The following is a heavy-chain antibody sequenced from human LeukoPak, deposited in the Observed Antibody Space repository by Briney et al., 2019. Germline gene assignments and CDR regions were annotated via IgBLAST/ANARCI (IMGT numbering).Heavy chain of an antibody. Sequence: GGSLRLSCAASGFTLSSYDMHWVRQVTGEGLEWVSSIGISGDTYYADSVKGRFTISREDAKNSFYLQMNSLRAGDTAVYFCARGKYGYTSGWQIIDYWGQGTLVTVSS. J-gene: IGHJ4*02. D-gene: IGHD6-19*01. V-gene: IGHV3-13*01. CDR3: ARGKYGYTSGWQIIDY. CDR2: IGISGDT. CDR1: GFTLSSYD.